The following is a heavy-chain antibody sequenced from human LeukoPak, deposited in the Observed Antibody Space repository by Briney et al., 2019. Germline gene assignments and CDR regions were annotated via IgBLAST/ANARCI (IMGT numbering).Heavy chain of an antibody. Sequence: GGSLRLSCAASGFIFGDYGMHWVRQAPGKGLEWVAVIGYEGSTKYYGDSVKGRFTISRDNSKDTLFLLMNSLRAEDTAVYHCAKDKRRLQLDDAFDMWGQGTMVTVSS. CDR3: AKDKRRLQLDDAFDM. CDR2: IGYEGSTK. CDR1: GFIFGDYG. D-gene: IGHD5-24*01. J-gene: IGHJ3*02. V-gene: IGHV3-30*18.